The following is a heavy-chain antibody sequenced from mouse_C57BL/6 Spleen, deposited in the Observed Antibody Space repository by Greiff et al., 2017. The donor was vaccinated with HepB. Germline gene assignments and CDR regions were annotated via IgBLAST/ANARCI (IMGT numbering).Heavy chain of an antibody. D-gene: IGHD3-1*01. CDR2: INPNNGGT. J-gene: IGHJ1*03. Sequence: VQLQQSGPELVKPGASVKISCKASGYTFTDYYMNWVKQSHGKSLEWIGDINPNNGGTSYKQKFKGKATLTVDKSSSTAYMELSSLTSEDSAVYYCARCPQGISGVYWYFDVWGTGTTVTVSS. V-gene: IGHV1-26*01. CDR1: GYTFTDYY. CDR3: ARCPQGISGVYWYFDV.